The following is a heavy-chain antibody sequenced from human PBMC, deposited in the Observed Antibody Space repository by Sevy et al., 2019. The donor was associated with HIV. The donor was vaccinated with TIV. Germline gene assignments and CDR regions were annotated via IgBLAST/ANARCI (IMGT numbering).Heavy chain of an antibody. Sequence: ASVKVSCKASGYTFTGSYIHWVRQAPGQGLEWMGRINPDSGGTNYAQKFQGRVTMTRDTSISTAYMELSGLRSDDTAVHYCARDLFVYGSSGCHPTFDYWGQGTLVTVSS. CDR3: ARDLFVYGSSGCHPTFDY. D-gene: IGHD3-22*01. CDR2: INPDSGGT. J-gene: IGHJ4*02. CDR1: GYTFTGSY. V-gene: IGHV1-2*06.